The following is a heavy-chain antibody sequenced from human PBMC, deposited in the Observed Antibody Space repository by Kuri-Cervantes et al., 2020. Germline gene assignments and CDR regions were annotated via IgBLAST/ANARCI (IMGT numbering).Heavy chain of an antibody. CDR1: GFTFDDYA. CDR2: ISWNSGSI. CDR3: ARRDGSTWYYFDY. J-gene: IGHJ4*02. Sequence: SLKISCAASGFTFDDYAMHWVRQAPGKGLEWVSGISWNSGSIGYADSVKGRFTISRDNAKNSLYLQMKSLRAEDTALYYCARRDGSTWYYFDYWGQGTLVTVSS. D-gene: IGHD6-13*01. V-gene: IGHV3-9*01.